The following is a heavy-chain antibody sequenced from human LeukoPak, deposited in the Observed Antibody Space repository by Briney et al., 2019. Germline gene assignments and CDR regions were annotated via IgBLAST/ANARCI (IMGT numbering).Heavy chain of an antibody. CDR2: IYSSGNT. D-gene: IGHD3-3*01. Sequence: PSETLSHTCTVSGGSISTTNYYWGWIRQPPGRDLEWIGSIYSSGNTYYNPSLESRVTISVDTSKNQLSLKLTSATAADTSVYYCARHSGLRSPFDPWGQGTLVTVSS. CDR3: ARHSGLRSPFDP. CDR1: GGSISTTNYY. J-gene: IGHJ5*02. V-gene: IGHV4-39*01.